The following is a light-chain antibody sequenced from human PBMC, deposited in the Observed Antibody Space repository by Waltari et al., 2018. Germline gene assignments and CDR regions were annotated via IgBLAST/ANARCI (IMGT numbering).Light chain of an antibody. CDR1: SSYVGAYNF. J-gene: IGLJ2*01. V-gene: IGLV2-14*03. CDR2: DVS. Sequence: QSALTQPASVSGSPGPSITISCTGSSSYVGAYNFVSWYQHHPGKAPQPILSDVSGRPSGGCDRFSGSKSGNTASLSISGLRAEDEANYYCSSYTSVNTVVFGGGTKVTVL. CDR3: SSYTSVNTVV.